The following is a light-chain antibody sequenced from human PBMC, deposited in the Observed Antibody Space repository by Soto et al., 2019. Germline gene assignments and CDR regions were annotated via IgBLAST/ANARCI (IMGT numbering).Light chain of an antibody. CDR2: GHN. V-gene: IGLV1-40*01. Sequence: QAVVTQPPSVSGAPGQRVTISCTGTSSNIGAGYDVHWYQQLPGTAPKLLIYGHNNRPSGFPDRFSGSKSGTSASLAITGLQAEDEADYYCQSYDSILSGGVFGTGTKVTVL. CDR1: SSNIGAGYD. J-gene: IGLJ1*01. CDR3: QSYDSILSGGV.